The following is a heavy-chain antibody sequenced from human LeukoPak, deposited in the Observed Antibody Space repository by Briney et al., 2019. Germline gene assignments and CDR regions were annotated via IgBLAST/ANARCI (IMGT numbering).Heavy chain of an antibody. V-gene: IGHV4-4*07. Sequence: PSETLSLTCTVSGNSFGDYYWSWIRQPAGKGLEWIGRIYTSGSTYYHPSLKSRVTISMDTSKSQFSLRLTSVTAADTAVYYCAGGVGATTYFWGQGTLVTVSS. CDR1: GNSFGDYY. CDR2: IYTSGST. CDR3: AGGVGATTYF. D-gene: IGHD1-26*01. J-gene: IGHJ4*02.